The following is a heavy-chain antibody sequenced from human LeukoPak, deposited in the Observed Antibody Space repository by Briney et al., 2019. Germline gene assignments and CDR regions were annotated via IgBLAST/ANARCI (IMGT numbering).Heavy chain of an antibody. D-gene: IGHD5-12*01. CDR1: GFTFSRSA. CDR2: MSSDGRDI. V-gene: IGHV3-30*04. J-gene: IGHJ4*02. Sequence: GGSLRLSCAASGFTFSRSAMHWVRQAPGKGLEWVALMSSDGRDIQYLDSVKGRFTISRDNSMNTLYLQMNILRAEDTAVYYCARDTSGYDYQYWGQGTLVTVSS. CDR3: ARDTSGYDYQY.